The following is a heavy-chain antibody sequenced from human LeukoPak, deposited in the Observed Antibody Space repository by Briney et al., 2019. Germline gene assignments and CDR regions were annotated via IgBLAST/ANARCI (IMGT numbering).Heavy chain of an antibody. J-gene: IGHJ5*02. CDR2: FDPEDGET. V-gene: IGHV1-24*01. CDR3: ATVGRNYYESSGYYSRKNYNWFDP. CDR1: GYTLTELS. Sequence: ASVKVSCKVSGYTLTELSMHWVRQAPGKGLEWMGGFDPEDGETIYAQKFQGRVTMTEDTSTDTAYLELSSLRSEDTAVYYCATVGRNYYESSGYYSRKNYNWFDPWGQGTLATVSS. D-gene: IGHD3-22*01.